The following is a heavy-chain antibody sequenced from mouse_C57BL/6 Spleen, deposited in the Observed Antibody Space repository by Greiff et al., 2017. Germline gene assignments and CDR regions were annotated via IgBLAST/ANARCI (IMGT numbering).Heavy chain of an antibody. V-gene: IGHV1-52*01. CDR3: AREAGTGYAMDY. CDR1: GYTFTSYW. J-gene: IGHJ4*01. D-gene: IGHD4-1*01. Sequence: QVQLQQPGAELVRPGSSVKLSCKASGYTFTSYWMHWVKQRPIQGLEWIGNIDPSDSETHYNQKFKDKATLTVDKSSSTAYMQLSSLTSEDSAVYYCAREAGTGYAMDYWGQGTSVTVSS. CDR2: IDPSDSET.